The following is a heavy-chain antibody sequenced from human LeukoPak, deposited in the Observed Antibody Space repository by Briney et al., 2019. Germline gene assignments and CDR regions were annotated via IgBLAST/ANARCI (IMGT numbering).Heavy chain of an antibody. CDR3: ARDQGGGTSY. CDR2: ISGSGGAT. V-gene: IGHV3-23*01. J-gene: IGHJ4*02. Sequence: GGTLRLSCAASGFTFNTYGMSWVRQAPGKGLEWVSGISGSGGATYYADSVKGRFTISRDNAKNSLYLQMNSLRAEDTAIYYCARDQGGGTSYWGQGTLVTVSS. CDR1: GFTFNTYG. D-gene: IGHD2-15*01.